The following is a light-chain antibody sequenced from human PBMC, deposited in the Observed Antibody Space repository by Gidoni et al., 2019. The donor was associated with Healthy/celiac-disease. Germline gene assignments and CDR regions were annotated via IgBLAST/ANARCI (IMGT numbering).Light chain of an antibody. CDR3: QQYNNWPPYT. Sequence: EIVMTQSPATLSVSPGERATLSCRASQSVSSNLAWYQQKPGQAPRLPSYGASPRATGIPARFSGSGSGTEFTLTISSLQSEDFAVYYCQQYNNWPPYTFGQGTKLEIK. V-gene: IGKV3D-15*01. CDR2: GAS. J-gene: IGKJ2*01. CDR1: QSVSSN.